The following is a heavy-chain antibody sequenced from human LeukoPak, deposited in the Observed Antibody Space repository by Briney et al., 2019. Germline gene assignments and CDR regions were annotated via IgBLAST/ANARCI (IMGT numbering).Heavy chain of an antibody. J-gene: IGHJ4*02. Sequence: PGGSLRLSCAASGFTFSTYSMSWVRQAPGKGLEWVSSISSRSAYIHYTDSVKGRFNISRDNAENSLYLQMNNLRADDTAVYYCARDRSGSYPYYFDYWGQGTPVTVSS. CDR1: GFTFSTYS. V-gene: IGHV3-21*01. D-gene: IGHD1-26*01. CDR3: ARDRSGSYPYYFDY. CDR2: ISSRSAYI.